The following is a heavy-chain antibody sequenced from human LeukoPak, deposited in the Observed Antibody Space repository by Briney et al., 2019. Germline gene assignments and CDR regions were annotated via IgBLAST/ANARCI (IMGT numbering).Heavy chain of an antibody. CDR3: AKYHDTALYY. CDR2: IRDDGSNK. CDR1: GFTLSCYG. Sequence: GGSLRLSCAASGFTLSCYGMHWLRQAPGKGREGVAFIRDDGSNKYYADSVKGRFTISRDNSKNTLYLQMNSLRAEDTAVYYCAKYHDTALYYWAQGTLVTVSS. J-gene: IGHJ4*02. D-gene: IGHD5-18*01. V-gene: IGHV3-30*02.